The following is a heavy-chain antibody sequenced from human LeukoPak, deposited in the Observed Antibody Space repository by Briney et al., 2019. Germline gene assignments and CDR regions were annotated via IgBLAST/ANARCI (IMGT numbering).Heavy chain of an antibody. CDR3: ARDPYSSTWFYGMDV. CDR2: IKQDGSEE. V-gene: IGHV3-7*05. Sequence: PGGSLRLSCAASGFTFSSYWMSWVRQAPGKGLEWVANIKQDGSEEVYVDSVKGRFTISRDNAKNSLFLQMNTLRAEGTAVYYCARDPYSSTWFYGMDVWGQGTTVTVSS. CDR1: GFTFSSYW. J-gene: IGHJ6*02. D-gene: IGHD6-6*01.